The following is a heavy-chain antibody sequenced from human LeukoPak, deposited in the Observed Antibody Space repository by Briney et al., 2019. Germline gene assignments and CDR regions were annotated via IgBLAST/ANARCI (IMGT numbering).Heavy chain of an antibody. Sequence: GASVKVSCKASGYTFTSYYMHWVRQAPGQGLEWMGIINPSGGSTSYAQKFQGRVTMTRDMPTSTVYMELSSLRSEDTAVYYCARESYCSSTSCYAFDIWGQGTMVTVSS. CDR2: INPSGGST. J-gene: IGHJ3*02. D-gene: IGHD2-2*01. CDR3: ARESYCSSTSCYAFDI. CDR1: GYTFTSYY. V-gene: IGHV1-46*01.